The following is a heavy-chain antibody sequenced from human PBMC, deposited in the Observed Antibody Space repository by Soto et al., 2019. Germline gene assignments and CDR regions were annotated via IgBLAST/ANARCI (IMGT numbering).Heavy chain of an antibody. J-gene: IGHJ6*03. Sequence: GGSLRLSCAASGFTFSDYYMSWIRQAPGKGLEWVSYISSSGSTIYYADSVKGRFTISRDNAKNSLYLQMNSLRAEDTAVYYCASYFPSSHYYMDVWGKGTTVTVSS. V-gene: IGHV3-11*01. D-gene: IGHD3-10*01. CDR1: GFTFSDYY. CDR3: ASYFPSSHYYMDV. CDR2: ISSSGSTI.